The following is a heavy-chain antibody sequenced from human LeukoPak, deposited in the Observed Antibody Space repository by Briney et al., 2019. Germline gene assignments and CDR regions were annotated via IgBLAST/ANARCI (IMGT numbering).Heavy chain of an antibody. J-gene: IGHJ6*03. V-gene: IGHV3-30*02. CDR3: AKDNTRGGYYYYYMDA. CDR1: GFPFSDYW. CDR2: IRYDGSNK. D-gene: IGHD3-10*01. Sequence: GGSLRLSCAASGFPFSDYWMDWVRQAPGKGLEWVAFIRYDGSNKYYADSVKGRFTISRDNSKNTLYLQMDSLRAEDTAVYYCAKDNTRGGYYYYYMDAWGKGTTVTVSS.